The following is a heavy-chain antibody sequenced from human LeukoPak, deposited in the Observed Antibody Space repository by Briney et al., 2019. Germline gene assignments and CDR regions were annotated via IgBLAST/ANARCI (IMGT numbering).Heavy chain of an antibody. CDR1: GGTFSSYA. Sequence: SVKVSCKASGGTFSSYAISWVRQAPGQGLEWMGGIIPIFGTANYAQKFQGRVTITADESTSTAYMELSSLRSEDTAVYYCARVNIAAAGSHYYYMDVWGKGTTVTVSS. CDR3: ARVNIAAAGSHYYYMDV. V-gene: IGHV1-69*13. J-gene: IGHJ6*03. CDR2: IIPIFGTA. D-gene: IGHD6-13*01.